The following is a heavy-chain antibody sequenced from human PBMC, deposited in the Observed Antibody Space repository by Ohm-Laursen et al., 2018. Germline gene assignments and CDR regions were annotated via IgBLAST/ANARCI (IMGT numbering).Heavy chain of an antibody. D-gene: IGHD4-17*01. CDR3: ARDYYGDPSYDY. CDR1: GFTVSSNY. J-gene: IGHJ4*02. V-gene: IGHV3-53*01. CDR2: IYSGGST. Sequence: SLRLSCSASGFTVSSNYMSWVRQAPGKGLEWVSVIYSGGSTYYADSVKGRFTISRDNSKNTLYLQMNSLRAEDTAVYYCARDYYGDPSYDYWGQGTLVTVSS.